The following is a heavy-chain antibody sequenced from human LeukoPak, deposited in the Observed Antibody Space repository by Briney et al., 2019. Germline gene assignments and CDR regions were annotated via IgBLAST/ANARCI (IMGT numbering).Heavy chain of an antibody. CDR2: IYYSGST. CDR3: AREHSYYDSSGYYYGSGYFDY. CDR1: GGSMSTYY. D-gene: IGHD3-22*01. Sequence: SETLSLTCTVSGGSMSTYYWSWIRQPPGKGLEWIGYIYYSGSTNYNLSLKSRVIISVDTSKNQFSLKLSSVTAADTAVYSCAREHSYYDSSGYYYGSGYFDYWGQGTLVTVSS. J-gene: IGHJ4*02. V-gene: IGHV4-59*01.